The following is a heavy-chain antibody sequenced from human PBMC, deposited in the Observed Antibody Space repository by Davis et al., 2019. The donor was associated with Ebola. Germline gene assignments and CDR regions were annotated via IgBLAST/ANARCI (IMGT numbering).Heavy chain of an antibody. CDR3: ARARIAARPYFDY. CDR2: IYYSGST. V-gene: IGHV4-31*03. J-gene: IGHJ4*02. Sequence: SETLSLTCTVSSGSISSGGYYWSWIRQHPGKGLEWIGYIYYSGSTYYNPSLKSRVTISVDTSKNQFSLKLSSVTAADTAVYYCARARIAARPYFDYWGQGTLVTVSS. CDR1: SGSISSGGYY. D-gene: IGHD6-6*01.